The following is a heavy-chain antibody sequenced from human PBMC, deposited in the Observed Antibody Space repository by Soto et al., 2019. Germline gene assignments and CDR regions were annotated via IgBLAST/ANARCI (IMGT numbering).Heavy chain of an antibody. J-gene: IGHJ5*01. CDR1: GSCLSGTY. V-gene: IGHV4-34*01. Sequence: ETRSLTCALDGSCLSGTYWNWIREPPEKGLEWIGPITQSGSTNYNPSLKSRVTISVDTSKNQFSLKLRYVTAANTAVYFCASGRISQCLVGRFCSWVQRTL. CDR3: ASGRISQCLVGRFCS. CDR2: ITQSGST. D-gene: IGHD6-19*01.